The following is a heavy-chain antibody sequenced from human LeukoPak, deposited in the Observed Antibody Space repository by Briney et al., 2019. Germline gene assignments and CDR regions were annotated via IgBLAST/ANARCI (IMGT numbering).Heavy chain of an antibody. CDR3: ARVFHPYYYDSRGYKVVSDYYYYYMDV. CDR1: GYTFTGSY. CDR2: INPKNGGT. V-gene: IGHV1-2*02. Sequence: ASVKVSCKASGYTFTGSYIHWVRQAPGQGLEWMGWINPKNGGTIYAPKFQGRVTMTRDTSISTAYMEVSRLRSEDTAVYFCARVFHPYYYDSRGYKVVSDYYYYYMDVWGKGTTVTVSS. J-gene: IGHJ6*03. D-gene: IGHD3-22*01.